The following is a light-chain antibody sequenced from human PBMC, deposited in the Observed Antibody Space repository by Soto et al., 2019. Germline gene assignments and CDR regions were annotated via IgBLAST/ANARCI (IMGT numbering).Light chain of an antibody. Sequence: QSVLTQPASVSGSPGQSITISCTGTSSDVGGYKYVSWYQRHPGKAPKLMIYEVSNRPSGVSNRFSGSKSVNTASLTISGLQAEDEGDYYCSSYTNTKTQVFGTGTKVTVL. CDR3: SSYTNTKTQV. V-gene: IGLV2-14*01. CDR1: SSDVGGYKY. J-gene: IGLJ1*01. CDR2: EVS.